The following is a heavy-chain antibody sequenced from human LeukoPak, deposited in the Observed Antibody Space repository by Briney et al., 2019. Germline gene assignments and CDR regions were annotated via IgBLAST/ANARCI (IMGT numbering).Heavy chain of an antibody. CDR3: ARGSGPSAFDI. D-gene: IGHD3-10*01. Sequence: GGSLRLSCAASGFTFSSYSMNWVRQAPGKGLEWVSSISSSSSYIYYADSVKGRFTISRDSAKNSLYLQMNSLRAEDTAVYYCARGSGPSAFDIWGQGTMVTVSS. V-gene: IGHV3-21*01. CDR2: ISSSSSYI. J-gene: IGHJ3*02. CDR1: GFTFSSYS.